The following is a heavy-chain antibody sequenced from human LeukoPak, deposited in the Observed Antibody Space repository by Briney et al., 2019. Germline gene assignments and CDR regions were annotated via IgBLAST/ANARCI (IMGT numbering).Heavy chain of an antibody. Sequence: GGSLRLSCAASGFTFNNYAMTWVRQAPGKGLEWVSSISSSSSYIYYADSVKGRFTISRDNAKNSLYLQMNSLRAEDTAVYYCARGGVMATSSLDYWGQGTLVTVSS. CDR2: ISSSSSYI. CDR1: GFTFNNYA. CDR3: ARGGVMATSSLDY. V-gene: IGHV3-21*01. D-gene: IGHD5-24*01. J-gene: IGHJ4*02.